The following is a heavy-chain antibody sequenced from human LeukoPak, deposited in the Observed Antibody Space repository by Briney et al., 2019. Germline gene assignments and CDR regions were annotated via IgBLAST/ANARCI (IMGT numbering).Heavy chain of an antibody. J-gene: IGHJ5*02. CDR2: VNPNSGDT. V-gene: IGHV1-8*01. Sequence: ASVKVSCKTSGYSFNIYEINWVRQATGQGLEWMGWVNPNSGDTDYAQRFQGRLTMTRNTSISTAYMELSGLRLEDTAVYYCSRGPRFDPWGQGTQVTVSS. CDR3: SRGPRFDP. CDR1: GYSFNIYE.